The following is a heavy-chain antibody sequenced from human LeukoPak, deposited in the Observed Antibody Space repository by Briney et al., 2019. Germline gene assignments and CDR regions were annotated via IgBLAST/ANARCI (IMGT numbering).Heavy chain of an antibody. J-gene: IGHJ5*02. D-gene: IGHD2-2*02. CDR1: GYTFTGYY. Sequence: GASVKVSCKASGYTFTGYYMHWVRQAPGQGLEWMGWINPNSGGTNYAQKFQGRVTMTRDTSISTAYMELSRLRSDDTAVYYCARAVDCSSTSCYTLGRPWGQGTLVTVSS. V-gene: IGHV1-2*02. CDR3: ARAVDCSSTSCYTLGRP. CDR2: INPNSGGT.